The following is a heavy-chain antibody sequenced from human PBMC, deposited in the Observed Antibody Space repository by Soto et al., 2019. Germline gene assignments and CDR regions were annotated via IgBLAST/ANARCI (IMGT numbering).Heavy chain of an antibody. J-gene: IGHJ4*02. CDR1: GGSISSGDYY. V-gene: IGHV4-30-4*01. CDR2: IYYSGST. CDR3: DRANILTGYAFDY. D-gene: IGHD3-9*01. Sequence: SETLSLTCTVSGGSISSGDYYWSWIRQPPGKGLEWIGYIYYSGSTYYNPSLKSRVTISVDTSKNQFSLKLSSVTAADTAVYYCDRANILTGYAFDYWGQGTLVTVSS.